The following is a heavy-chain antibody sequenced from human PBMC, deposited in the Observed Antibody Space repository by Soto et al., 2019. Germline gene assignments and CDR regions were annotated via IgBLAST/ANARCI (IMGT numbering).Heavy chain of an antibody. CDR3: ARGRYCLTGRCFPNWFDS. D-gene: IGHD7-27*01. Sequence: SETLSLTCSVSGDSISSLDYFWAWIRQPPGQALEYIGYIYKSATTYYNPSFESRVAISVDTSKSQFSLNVTSVTAADTAVYFCARGRYCLTGRCFPNWFDSWGQGALVTVSS. CDR1: GDSISSLDYF. J-gene: IGHJ5*01. V-gene: IGHV4-30-4*01. CDR2: IYKSATT.